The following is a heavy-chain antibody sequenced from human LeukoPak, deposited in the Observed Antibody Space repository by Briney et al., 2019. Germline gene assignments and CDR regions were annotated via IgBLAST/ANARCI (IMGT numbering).Heavy chain of an antibody. CDR1: GFTFSSYA. J-gene: IGHJ4*02. CDR2: ISYDGSNK. Sequence: PGGSLRLSCAASGFTFSSYAMHWVRQAPGKGLEWVAVISYDGSNKYYADSVKGRFTISRDNSKNTLYLQMNSLRAEDTAVYYCARVGRRKDIVVVPVANPLDYWGQGTLVTVSS. D-gene: IGHD2-2*01. V-gene: IGHV3-30-3*01. CDR3: ARVGRRKDIVVVPVANPLDY.